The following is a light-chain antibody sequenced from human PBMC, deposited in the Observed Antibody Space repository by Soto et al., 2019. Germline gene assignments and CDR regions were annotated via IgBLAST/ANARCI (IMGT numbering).Light chain of an antibody. CDR3: MQGTHWPIT. V-gene: IGKV2-30*02. CDR2: NVS. Sequence: DVVMTQSPLSLPVTLGQPASISCRSNQSLVHSDGIAYFSWFQQRPGRSPRRLIYNVSDRDSGVPARFSGSGAGTDFALKISRVEAADVVVYYCMQGTHWPITFGQGTRLEIK. J-gene: IGKJ5*01. CDR1: QSLVHSDGIAY.